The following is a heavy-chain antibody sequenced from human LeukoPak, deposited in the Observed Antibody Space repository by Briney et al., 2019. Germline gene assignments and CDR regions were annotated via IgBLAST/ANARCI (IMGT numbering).Heavy chain of an antibody. J-gene: IGHJ4*02. CDR1: GGSISSSSYY. Sequence: PSETLSLTCTVSGGSISSSSYYWGWIRQPPGKGLEWIGSIYYSGSTYYNPSLKSRVTISVDTSKNQFSLKLSSVTAADTAVYYCATTPIGYCSGGSCAWDFDYWGQGTLVTVSS. CDR2: IYYSGST. D-gene: IGHD2-15*01. CDR3: ATTPIGYCSGGSCAWDFDY. V-gene: IGHV4-39*07.